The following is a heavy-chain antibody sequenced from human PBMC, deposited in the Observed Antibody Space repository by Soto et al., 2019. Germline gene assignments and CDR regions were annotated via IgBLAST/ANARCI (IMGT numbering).Heavy chain of an antibody. D-gene: IGHD2-2*01. V-gene: IGHV5-51*01. J-gene: IGHJ4*02. Sequence: GESLKISCKGVGYKFGSAWIGWVRQMPGKGLEWMGIIKPGTSDIRYSPSCRGHVTISADEAVSTAYLQWSSLKASDTAMYYCARQPSKICDSWGQGPLAT. CDR3: ARQPSKICDS. CDR2: IKPGTSDI. CDR1: GYKFGSAW.